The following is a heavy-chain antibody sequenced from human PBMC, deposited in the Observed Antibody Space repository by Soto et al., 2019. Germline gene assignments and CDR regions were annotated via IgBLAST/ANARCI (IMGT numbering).Heavy chain of an antibody. CDR2: IIPIFGTA. D-gene: IGHD4-17*01. CDR3: ARDRALYGGNFFDYPPSL. V-gene: IGHV1-69*13. CDR1: GGTFSSYA. J-gene: IGHJ4*02. Sequence: SVKVSCKASGGTFSSYAISWVRQAPGQGLGWMGGIIPIFGTANYAQKFQGRVTITADESTSTAYMELSSLRSEDTAVYYCARDRALYGGNFFDYPPSLWGQGTLVTVSS.